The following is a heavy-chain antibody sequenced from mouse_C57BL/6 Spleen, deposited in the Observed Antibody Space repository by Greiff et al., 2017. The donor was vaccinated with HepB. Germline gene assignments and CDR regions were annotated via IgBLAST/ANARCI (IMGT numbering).Heavy chain of an antibody. J-gene: IGHJ2*01. Sequence: EVNVVESGGGLVQPGGSLSLSCAASGFTFTDYYMSWVRQPPGKALEWLGFIRNKANGYTTEYSASVKGRFTISRDNSQSILYLQMNALRAEDSATDYCARLSYYGSSFDYWGQGTTLTVSS. V-gene: IGHV7-3*01. CDR3: ARLSYYGSSFDY. CDR2: IRNKANGYTT. D-gene: IGHD1-1*01. CDR1: GFTFTDYY.